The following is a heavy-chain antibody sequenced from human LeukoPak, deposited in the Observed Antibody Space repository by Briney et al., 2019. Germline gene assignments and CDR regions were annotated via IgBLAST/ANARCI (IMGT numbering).Heavy chain of an antibody. Sequence: PSETLSLTCTVSNGSISGYYWNWIRQPAGKGLEWIGRIYTSGSTNYNPSLKSRVTISADTSKNQLSLKLSSMTAADTAVYYCAKDINWNDAFDIWGQGTMVTVSS. V-gene: IGHV4-4*07. CDR3: AKDINWNDAFDI. CDR2: IYTSGST. CDR1: NGSISGYY. D-gene: IGHD1-20*01. J-gene: IGHJ3*02.